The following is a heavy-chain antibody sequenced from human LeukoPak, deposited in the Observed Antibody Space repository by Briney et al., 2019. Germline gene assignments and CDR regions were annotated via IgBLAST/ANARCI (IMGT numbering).Heavy chain of an antibody. CDR3: ARGAFDI. CDR1: GFTFSSYS. CDR2: ISSSSSYI. V-gene: IGHV3-21*01. J-gene: IGHJ3*02. D-gene: IGHD3-10*01. Sequence: NPGGSLRLSCAASGFTFSSYSMNWVRQAPGKGLECVSSISSSSSYIYYADSVKGRFTISRDNAKNSLYLEMDSLRAEDTAVYYCARGAFDIWGQGTMVTVSS.